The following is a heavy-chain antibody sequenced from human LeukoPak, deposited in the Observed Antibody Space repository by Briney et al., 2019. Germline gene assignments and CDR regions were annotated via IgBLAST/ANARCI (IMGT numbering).Heavy chain of an antibody. CDR2: ISSSGSTI. CDR3: ARYGYSYAITGDAFDI. J-gene: IGHJ3*02. CDR1: EFTFSSHS. V-gene: IGHV3-48*04. Sequence: GGSLRLSCAASEFTFSSHSMNWVRQAPGKGLEWVSYISSSGSTIYYADSVKGRFTISRDDAKNSLYLQMNSLRAEDTAVYYCARYGYSYAITGDAFDIWGQGTMVTVSS. D-gene: IGHD5-18*01.